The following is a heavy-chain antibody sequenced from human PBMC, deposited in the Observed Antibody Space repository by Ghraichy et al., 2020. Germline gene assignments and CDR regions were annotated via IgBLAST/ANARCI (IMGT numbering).Heavy chain of an antibody. D-gene: IGHD2-15*01. CDR1: GFTVSSNY. V-gene: IGHV3-53*01. J-gene: IGHJ4*02. CDR2: IYSGGST. Sequence: GGSLRLSCAASGFTVSSNYMSWVRQAPGKGLEWVSVIYSGGSTYYADSVKGRFTISRDNSKNTLYLQMNSLRAEDTAVYYCARGGRRVYCSGGSCPLDYWGQGTLVTVSS. CDR3: ARGGRRVYCSGGSCPLDY.